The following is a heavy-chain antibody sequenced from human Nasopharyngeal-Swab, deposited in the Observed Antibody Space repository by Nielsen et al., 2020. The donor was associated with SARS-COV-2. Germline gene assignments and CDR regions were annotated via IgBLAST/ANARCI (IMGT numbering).Heavy chain of an antibody. D-gene: IGHD6-19*01. CDR3: ATHKVYRSGWFRV. Sequence: GGSLRLSCAASGFTLSNYWIHWVRQTPGKGLLWVSRINTDASRTSYADSVKGRYTISRDNSKNTLYLQMHSLRAEDTAVYYCATHKVYRSGWFRVRGQGTLVIVSS. V-gene: IGHV3-74*01. J-gene: IGHJ4*02. CDR2: INTDASRT. CDR1: GFTLSNYW.